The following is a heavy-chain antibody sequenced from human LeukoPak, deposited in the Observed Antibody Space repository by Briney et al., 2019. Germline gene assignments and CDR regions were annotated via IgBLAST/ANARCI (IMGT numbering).Heavy chain of an antibody. D-gene: IGHD2-2*01. CDR1: EDSVSSNSAA. CDR3: ARARPIVVVPAAMPTHYFDY. Sequence: SQTLSLTCAISEDSVSSNSAAWNWIRQSPSRGLEWLGRTYYRSKWYNDYAVSVKSRITINPDTSKNQFSLQLNSVTPEDTAVYYCARARPIVVVPAAMPTHYFDYWGQGTLVTVSS. V-gene: IGHV6-1*01. CDR2: TYYRSKWYN. J-gene: IGHJ4*02.